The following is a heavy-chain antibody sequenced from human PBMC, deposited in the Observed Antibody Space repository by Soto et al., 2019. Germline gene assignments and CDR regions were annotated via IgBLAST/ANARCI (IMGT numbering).Heavy chain of an antibody. D-gene: IGHD3-22*01. V-gene: IGHV1-69*01. CDR1: GGTFSSYA. Sequence: QVQLVQSGAEVKKPGSSVKVSCTASGGTFSSYAISWVRQAPGQGLEWMGGIIPIFGTANYAQKFQGRVTITADESTSTAYMELSSLRSEDTAVYYCARSQGSYYYDSSGYRSWFDPWGQGTLVTVSS. CDR3: ARSQGSYYYDSSGYRSWFDP. CDR2: IIPIFGTA. J-gene: IGHJ5*02.